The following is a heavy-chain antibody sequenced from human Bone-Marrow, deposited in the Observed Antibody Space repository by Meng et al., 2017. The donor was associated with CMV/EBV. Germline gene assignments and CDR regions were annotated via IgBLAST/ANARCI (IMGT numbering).Heavy chain of an antibody. V-gene: IGHV4-61*02. CDR2: IYTSGST. CDR1: GGSISSGSYY. J-gene: IGHJ5*02. Sequence: QGKLQVSGPGLVKPSQTLSLPCTVSGGSISSGSYYWSWIRQPAGKGLEWIGRIYTSGSTNYNPSLKSRVTISVDTSKNQFSLKLSSVTAADTAVYYCARGSGDGYNLGWFDPWGQGTLVTVSS. CDR3: ARGSGDGYNLGWFDP. D-gene: IGHD5-24*01.